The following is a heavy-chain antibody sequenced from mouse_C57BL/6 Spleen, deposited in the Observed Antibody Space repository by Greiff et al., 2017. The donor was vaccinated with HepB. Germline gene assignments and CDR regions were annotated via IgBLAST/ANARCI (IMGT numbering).Heavy chain of an antibody. Sequence: QVQLQQSGPELVKPGASVKISCKASGYAFSSSWMNWVKQRPGKGLEWIGRIYPGDGDTNYNGKFKGKATLTADKSSSTAYMQLSSLTSEDSAVYFCARGGRYYGSSYDYAMDYWGQGTSVTVSS. J-gene: IGHJ4*01. D-gene: IGHD1-1*01. V-gene: IGHV1-82*01. CDR3: ARGGRYYGSSYDYAMDY. CDR2: IYPGDGDT. CDR1: GYAFSSSW.